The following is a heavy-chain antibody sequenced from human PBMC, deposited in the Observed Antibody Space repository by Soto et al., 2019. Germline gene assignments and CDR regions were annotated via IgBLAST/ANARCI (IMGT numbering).Heavy chain of an antibody. J-gene: IGHJ4*02. CDR2: FYYSGST. V-gene: IGHV4-31*03. CDR1: GGSISSGGYY. D-gene: IGHD7-27*01. CDR3: ARVWGMTPDY. Sequence: QVQLQESGPGLVKPSQTLSLTCTVSGGSISSGGYYWSWIRQHPGKGLEWIGHFYYSGSTYYNPSLESRVTMSVDTSKNQFSLKLSSVTAAATAMYYCARVWGMTPDYWGQGTLVTVSS.